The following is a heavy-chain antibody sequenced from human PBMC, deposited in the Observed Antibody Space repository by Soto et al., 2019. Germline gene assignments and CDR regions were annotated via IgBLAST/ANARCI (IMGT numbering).Heavy chain of an antibody. Sequence: EVQLVESGGGLVQPGGSLRLSCAASGFTFSSYEMNWVRQAPGKGLEWVSYIRSSGSTIFYADSVKGRFTISRDNAMNSLYLQMNSLGAEDTAVYYCARDDGLGLASYYGMDVWGQGTTVTVSS. CDR3: ARDDGLGLASYYGMDV. J-gene: IGHJ6*02. CDR2: IRSSGSTI. D-gene: IGHD3-10*01. V-gene: IGHV3-48*03. CDR1: GFTFSSYE.